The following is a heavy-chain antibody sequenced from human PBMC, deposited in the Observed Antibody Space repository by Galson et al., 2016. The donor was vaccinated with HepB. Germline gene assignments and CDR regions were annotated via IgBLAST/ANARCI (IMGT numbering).Heavy chain of an antibody. J-gene: IGHJ4*02. Sequence: SETLSLTCTVSGGPISSSSYYWGWIRQPPGKGLEWIGSIYYSGYTYYNPSLKSRVIVSLDTSKNHFSLILTSVTAADTAVYYCASPRPWYCSKTSCLGYWGQGTLVTVSS. CDR1: GGPISSSSYY. V-gene: IGHV4-39*02. CDR3: ASPRPWYCSKTSCLGY. D-gene: IGHD2-2*01. CDR2: IYYSGYT.